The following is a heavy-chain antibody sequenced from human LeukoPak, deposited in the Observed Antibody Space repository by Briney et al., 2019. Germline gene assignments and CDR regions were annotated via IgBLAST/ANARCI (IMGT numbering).Heavy chain of an antibody. D-gene: IGHD6-13*01. CDR2: IIPIFGTA. CDR1: GGTFSSYA. J-gene: IGHJ6*02. V-gene: IGHV1-69*01. Sequence: SVKVSCKASGGTFSSYAISWVRQAPGQGLEWMGGIIPIFGTANYAQKFQGRVTITADESTSTAYMELSSLRSEDTAVYYCARGWARYSSSWYSRYYGMDVWGQGTTVTVSS. CDR3: ARGWARYSSSWYSRYYGMDV.